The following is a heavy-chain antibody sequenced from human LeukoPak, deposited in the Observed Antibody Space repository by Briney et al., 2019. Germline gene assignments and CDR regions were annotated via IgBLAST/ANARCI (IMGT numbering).Heavy chain of an antibody. CDR3: ARHKLPRPVRVGIAAAGTWGYFDY. CDR1: GVSFSGYY. D-gene: IGHD6-13*01. V-gene: IGHV4-34*01. CDR2: INHSGST. Sequence: PSETLSLTCAVYGVSFSGYYWSWIRQPPGKGLEWIGEINHSGSTNYNPSLKSRVTISVDTSKTQFSLKLSSVPAADTAVYYCARHKLPRPVRVGIAAAGTWGYFDYWGQGTLVTVSS. J-gene: IGHJ4*02.